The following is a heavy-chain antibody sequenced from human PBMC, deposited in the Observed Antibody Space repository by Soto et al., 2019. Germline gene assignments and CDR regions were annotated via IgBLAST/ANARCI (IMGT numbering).Heavy chain of an antibody. V-gene: IGHV3-23*01. J-gene: IGHJ5*02. CDR2: ITGSAGSI. CDR3: AKDQQHGGYDRNWFDP. D-gene: IGHD5-12*01. CDR1: GFTFRNYA. Sequence: GGSLRLSCAASGFTFRNYAMTWVRQAPGKGLEWVSSITGSAGSIYYADSVKGRFTISRDNSKNILYLQMNSLGVEDTVVYYCAKDQQHGGYDRNWFDPWGQGTPVTVSS.